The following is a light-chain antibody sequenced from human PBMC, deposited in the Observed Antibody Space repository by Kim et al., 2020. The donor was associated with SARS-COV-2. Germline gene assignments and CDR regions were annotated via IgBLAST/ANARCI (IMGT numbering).Light chain of an antibody. CDR2: RNN. V-gene: IGLV1-47*01. Sequence: QSVLTQPPSASGTPGQRVTMSCSGSSSNIGSNYVYWYQQLPGTAPNLLIYRNNQRPSGVPDRFSCSKSGTSASLAISGLRSEDEADYYCAAWDDSLSGVVFGGGTQLTVL. CDR1: SSNIGSNY. J-gene: IGLJ2*01. CDR3: AAWDDSLSGVV.